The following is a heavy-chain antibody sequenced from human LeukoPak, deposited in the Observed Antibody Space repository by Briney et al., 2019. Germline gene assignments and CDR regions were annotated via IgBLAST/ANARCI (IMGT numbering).Heavy chain of an antibody. D-gene: IGHD4-11*01. Sequence: GGSLRLSCVTSGFSFNNYWMHWVRQVPGKGLVWVSRIKSDGSSTSYADSVEGRFTISRDNAKNTLYLQMNSLRGEDTAIYYCAKDNSPGWFGPWGQGTLVTVSS. J-gene: IGHJ5*02. CDR2: IKSDGSST. CDR3: AKDNSPGWFGP. V-gene: IGHV3-74*01. CDR1: GFSFNNYW.